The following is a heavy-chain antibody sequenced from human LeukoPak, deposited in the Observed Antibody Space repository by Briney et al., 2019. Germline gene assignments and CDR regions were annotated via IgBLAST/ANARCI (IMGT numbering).Heavy chain of an antibody. D-gene: IGHD2-8*01. CDR3: AKHARRGPHWFDP. J-gene: IGHJ5*02. CDR2: INPSGGST. Sequence: ASVKVSCKASGYTFTSYYIHWVRQAPGQGLEWMGIINPSGGSTNYAQKFQGRVTMTRDTSTSTVYMELSSLRSDDTAVYYCAKHARRGPHWFDPWGQGTLVTVSS. V-gene: IGHV1-46*01. CDR1: GYTFTSYY.